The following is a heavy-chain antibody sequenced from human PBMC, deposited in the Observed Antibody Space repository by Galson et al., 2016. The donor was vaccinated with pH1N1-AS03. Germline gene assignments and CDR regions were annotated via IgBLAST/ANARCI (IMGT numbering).Heavy chain of an antibody. CDR2: IIPIFHTT. V-gene: IGHV1-69*13. Sequence: SVKVSCKASGDTLNKYAISWVRQAPGQGLEWMGGIIPIFHTTKYAQKFQGRVTITADESTTTAYMDLSSLGPEDTALYYCTRGGGATPYHFYGMDVWGQGTTVAVSS. CDR3: TRGGGATPYHFYGMDV. CDR1: GDTLNKYA. D-gene: IGHD1-26*01. J-gene: IGHJ6*02.